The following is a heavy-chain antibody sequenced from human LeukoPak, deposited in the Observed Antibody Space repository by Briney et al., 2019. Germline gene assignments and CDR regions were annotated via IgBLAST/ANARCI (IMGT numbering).Heavy chain of an antibody. D-gene: IGHD5-18*01. V-gene: IGHV4-4*07. CDR3: ARGRGTAMVTSLYYYYMDV. CDR2: IPGSGST. J-gene: IGHJ6*03. CDR1: GDSISYFY. Sequence: SETLSLTCSVSGDSISYFYWSWIRQAAGKGLEWIGRIPGSGSTDYNASLKSRVTMSVDTSKNQLSLKVISVTAADTAVYYCARGRGTAMVTSLYYYYMDVWGKGTTVTVSS.